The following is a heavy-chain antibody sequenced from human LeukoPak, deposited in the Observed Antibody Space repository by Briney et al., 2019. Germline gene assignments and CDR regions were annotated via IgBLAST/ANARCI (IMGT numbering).Heavy chain of an antibody. CDR1: GLTFSSYG. J-gene: IGHJ4*02. Sequence: PGGSLRLSCAASGLTFSSYGMHWVRQAPGKGLERVAVISYDGSNKYYADSVKGRFTISRDNSKNTLYLQMNSLRAEDTAVYYCARGTYYYDSSGYYFDYWGQGTLVTVSS. CDR3: ARGTYYYDSSGYYFDY. D-gene: IGHD3-22*01. CDR2: ISYDGSNK. V-gene: IGHV3-30*03.